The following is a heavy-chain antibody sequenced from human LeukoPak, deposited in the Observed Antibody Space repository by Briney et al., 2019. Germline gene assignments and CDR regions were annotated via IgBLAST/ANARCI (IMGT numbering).Heavy chain of an antibody. CDR2: ISVRSNYI. CDR3: VRLRRNSDTTGFYYYYDF. Sequence: GGSLRLSCAASGYTFSSYSITWVRQAPGKGLEWVSSISVRSNYIYYADSVRGRFRISRDDARDSLYLQMNSLRAEDTAVYYCVRLRRNSDTTGFYYYYDFWGQGTLVTVSS. V-gene: IGHV3-21*01. CDR1: GYTFSSYS. D-gene: IGHD3-22*01. J-gene: IGHJ4*02.